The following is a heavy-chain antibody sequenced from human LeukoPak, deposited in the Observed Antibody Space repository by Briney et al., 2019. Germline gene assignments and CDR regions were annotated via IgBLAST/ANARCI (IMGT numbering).Heavy chain of an antibody. CDR2: IRYDGSNK. Sequence: GGSLRLSCAASGFTFSSYDMHWVRQAPGKGLEWVAFIRYDGSNKYYADSVKGRFTISRDNSKNTLYLQMNSLRAEDTAVYYCARHRYYYYYMDVWGKGTTVTISS. J-gene: IGHJ6*03. CDR3: ARHRYYYYYMDV. V-gene: IGHV3-30*02. CDR1: GFTFSSYD.